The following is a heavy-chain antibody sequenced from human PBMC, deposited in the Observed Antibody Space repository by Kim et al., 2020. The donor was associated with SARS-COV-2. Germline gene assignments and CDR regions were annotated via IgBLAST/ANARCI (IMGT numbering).Heavy chain of an antibody. V-gene: IGHV4-59*01. Sequence: SETLSLTCTVSGGSISSYYWSWIRQPPGKGLEWIGYIYYSGSTNYNPSLKSRVTISVDTSKNQFSLKLSSVTAADTAVYYCVRGLGDTYYDFWYGYRPYYFYYWGQGPLVTVSS. CDR2: IYYSGST. J-gene: IGHJ4*01. CDR3: VRGLGDTYYDFWYGYRPYYFYY. CDR1: GGSISSYY. D-gene: IGHD3-3*01.